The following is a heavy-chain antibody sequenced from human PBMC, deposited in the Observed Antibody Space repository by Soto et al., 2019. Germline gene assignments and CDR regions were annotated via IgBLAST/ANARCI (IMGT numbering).Heavy chain of an antibody. CDR1: GFTFSNAW. CDR3: TTQDGYCSSTSCYQSLDY. D-gene: IGHD2-2*03. CDR2: IKSKTDGGTT. Sequence: EVQLVESGGGLVKPGGSLRLSCAASGFTFSNAWMSWVRQAPGKGLEWVGRIKSKTDGGTTDYAAPVKGRFTISRDDSKNMLYLQMNSLKTEDTAVYYCTTQDGYCSSTSCYQSLDYWGQGTLVTVSS. J-gene: IGHJ4*02. V-gene: IGHV3-15*01.